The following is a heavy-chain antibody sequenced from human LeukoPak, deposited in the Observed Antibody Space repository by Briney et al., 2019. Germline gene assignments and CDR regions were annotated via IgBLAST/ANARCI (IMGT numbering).Heavy chain of an antibody. CDR2: IYYSGST. Sequence: SETLSLTCTVSGGSISSSSYYWGWIRQPPGKGLEWIGSIYYSGSTYYNPSLKSRVTISVDTSKNQFSLKLSSVTAADTAVYYCARRSDSSGWYNWFVPWGQGTLVTVSS. V-gene: IGHV4-39*01. CDR3: ARRSDSSGWYNWFVP. D-gene: IGHD6-19*01. CDR1: GGSISSSSYY. J-gene: IGHJ5*02.